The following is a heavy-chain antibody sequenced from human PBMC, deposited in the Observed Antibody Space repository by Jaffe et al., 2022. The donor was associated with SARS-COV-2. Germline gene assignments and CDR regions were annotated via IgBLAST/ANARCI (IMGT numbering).Heavy chain of an antibody. CDR2: IYISGST. V-gene: IGHV4-61*02. D-gene: IGHD3-3*01. CDR3: ALAGFWSGTLDY. Sequence: QVQLQESGPGLVKPSQTLSLTCTVSGGSISSDNYYWNWIRQPAGKGLEWIGRIYISGSTKYNPSLKSRVTISVDTSRNQFSLKLSSVTAADTAVYYCALAGFWSGTLDYWGQGTLVTVSS. J-gene: IGHJ4*02. CDR1: GGSISSDNYY.